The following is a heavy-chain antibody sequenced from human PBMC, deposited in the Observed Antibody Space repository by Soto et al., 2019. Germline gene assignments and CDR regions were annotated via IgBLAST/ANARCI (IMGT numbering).Heavy chain of an antibody. CDR3: ARVGGGYQLLHAFDI. D-gene: IGHD2-2*01. V-gene: IGHV3-21*01. CDR1: GFTFSSYS. CDR2: ISSISSYI. J-gene: IGHJ3*02. Sequence: GGSLRLSCAASGFTFSSYSMNWIRQAPGKGLEWVSSISSISSYIYYADSVKGRFTISRDNAKNSLYLQMNRLRAEDTAVYYCARVGGGYQLLHAFDIWGQGTMVTV.